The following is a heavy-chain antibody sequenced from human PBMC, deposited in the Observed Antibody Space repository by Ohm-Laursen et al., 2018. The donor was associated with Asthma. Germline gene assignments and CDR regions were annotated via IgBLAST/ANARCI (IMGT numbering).Heavy chain of an antibody. CDR2: ISYDGSNK. CDR1: GFTFSSYG. Sequence: SLRLSCAASGFTFSSYGMHWVRQAPGKGLEWVAAISYDGSNKYYADSVKGRLTISRDNSKNTLYLQMNSLRAEDTAVYYCARESDIVVVPAPVDYYYYGMDVWGQGTTVTVSS. V-gene: IGHV3-30*03. D-gene: IGHD2-2*01. CDR3: ARESDIVVVPAPVDYYYYGMDV. J-gene: IGHJ6*02.